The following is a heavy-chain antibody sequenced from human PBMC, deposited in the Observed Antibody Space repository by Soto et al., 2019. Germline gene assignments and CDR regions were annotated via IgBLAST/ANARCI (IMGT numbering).Heavy chain of an antibody. Sequence: PGGSLRLSCAASGFTFSSYAMSWVRQAPGKGLEWVSAISGSGGSTYYADSVKGRFTISRDNSKNTLYLQMNSLRAEDTAVYYCAKIDVAGPLNWLDPWGQGTLVTVSS. D-gene: IGHD6-19*01. CDR2: ISGSGGST. J-gene: IGHJ5*02. CDR3: AKIDVAGPLNWLDP. CDR1: GFTFSSYA. V-gene: IGHV3-23*01.